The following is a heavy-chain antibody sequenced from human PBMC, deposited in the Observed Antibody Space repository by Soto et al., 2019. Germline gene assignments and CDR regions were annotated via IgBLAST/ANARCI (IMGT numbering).Heavy chain of an antibody. Sequence: GGSLRLSCEVSGFTFSSNLMSWVRQAPGKGLEWVARLNEDGSEKQYVDSVKGRFTISRDNAKKSLYLQMSSLRADDTAVYYCARDFYVDTAMPDDYWGQGTLVTVSS. CDR3: ARDFYVDTAMPDDY. D-gene: IGHD5-18*01. CDR1: GFTFSSNL. J-gene: IGHJ4*02. V-gene: IGHV3-7*01. CDR2: LNEDGSEK.